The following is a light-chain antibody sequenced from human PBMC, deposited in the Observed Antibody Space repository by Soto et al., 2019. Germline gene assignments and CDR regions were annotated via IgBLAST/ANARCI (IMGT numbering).Light chain of an antibody. CDR1: SSDVGAYNF. CDR2: DVS. J-gene: IGLJ1*01. V-gene: IGLV2-14*01. Sequence: QSALTQPASVSGSPGRSITISCTGTSSDVGAYNFVSWYQQHPGKAPKLMIYDVSDRPSGVSNRFSGSKSGNTASLTISGLQAEDEADYYCSSYTTSSSYFFGTGTKLTVL. CDR3: SSYTTSSSYF.